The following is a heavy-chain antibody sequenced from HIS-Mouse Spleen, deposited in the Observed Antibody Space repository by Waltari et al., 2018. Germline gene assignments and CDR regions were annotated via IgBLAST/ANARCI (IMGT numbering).Heavy chain of an antibody. V-gene: IGHV3-7*01. CDR3: ARGRSGSYYYFDY. CDR1: GFTFRRYW. J-gene: IGHJ4*02. Sequence: EVQLVESGGGLVQPGGSLRLSCAASGFTFRRYWMSWVRRAPGKGLEWVANIKQDGSEKYYVDAVKGRFTISRDNAKNSLYLQMNSLRAEDTAVYYCARGRSGSYYYFDYWGQGTLVTVSS. CDR2: IKQDGSEK. D-gene: IGHD1-26*01.